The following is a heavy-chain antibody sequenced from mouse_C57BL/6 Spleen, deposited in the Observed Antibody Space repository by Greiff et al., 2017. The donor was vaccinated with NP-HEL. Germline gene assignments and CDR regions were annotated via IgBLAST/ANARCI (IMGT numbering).Heavy chain of an antibody. CDR1: GYTFTSYW. V-gene: IGHV1-55*01. J-gene: IGHJ2*01. CDR2: IYPGSGST. D-gene: IGHD1-1*01. Sequence: QVQLQQPGAELVKPGASVKMSCKASGYTFTSYWITWVKQRPGQGLEWIGDIYPGSGSTNYNEKFKSKATLTVDTSSSTAYMQLSSLTSEDSAVYYCAMNYYGSSYNFDYWGQGTTLTVSS. CDR3: AMNYYGSSYNFDY.